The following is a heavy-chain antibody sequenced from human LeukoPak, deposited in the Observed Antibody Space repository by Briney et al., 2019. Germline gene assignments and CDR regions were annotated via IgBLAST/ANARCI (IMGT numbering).Heavy chain of an antibody. CDR3: ARGRSRSNKVCYAFDL. Sequence: PSETLSLTCTVSGDSIINSYYYWGWIRQSPEKGLEWIATIYYTGSTYYNPSLKSRVTISVDTSKNQFSLQLNSVTPEDTAVYYCARGRSRSNKVCYAFDLWGQGTMVTVSS. CDR2: IYYTGST. J-gene: IGHJ3*01. CDR1: GDSIINSYYY. V-gene: IGHV4-39*07. D-gene: IGHD2/OR15-2a*01.